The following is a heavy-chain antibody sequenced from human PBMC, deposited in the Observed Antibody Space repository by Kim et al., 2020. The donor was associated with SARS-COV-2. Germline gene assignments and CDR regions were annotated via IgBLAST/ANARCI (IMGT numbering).Heavy chain of an antibody. CDR2: IKSKTDGGTT. D-gene: IGHD5-12*01. CDR3: TTYSGYVVEGEFDP. J-gene: IGHJ5*02. Sequence: GGSLRLSCAASGFTFSNAWMSWVRQAPGKGLEWVGRIKSKTDGGTTDYAAPVKGRFTISRDDSKNTLYLQMNSLKTEDTAVYYCTTYSGYVVEGEFDPWGQGTLVTVSS. CDR1: GFTFSNAW. V-gene: IGHV3-15*01.